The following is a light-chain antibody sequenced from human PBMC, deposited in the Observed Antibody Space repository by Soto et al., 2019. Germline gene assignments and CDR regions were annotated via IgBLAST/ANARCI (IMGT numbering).Light chain of an antibody. CDR2: EVS. J-gene: IGLJ1*01. CDR1: SSDVGVYDF. V-gene: IGLV2-14*01. CDR3: SSYATSSTRV. Sequence: QSALAQPASVSGSPGQSITISCTGTSSDVGVYDFVSWYQQHPDKAPKLMIFEVSNRPSGVSDRFSGSKSVNTAPLTISGLQAEDEADYYCSSYATSSTRVFGTGTKLTVL.